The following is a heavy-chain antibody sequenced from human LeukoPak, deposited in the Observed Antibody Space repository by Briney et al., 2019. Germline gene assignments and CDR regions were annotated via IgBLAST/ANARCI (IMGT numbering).Heavy chain of an antibody. V-gene: IGHV3-49*04. D-gene: IGHD6-13*01. J-gene: IGHJ3*02. Sequence: GGSLRLSCTASGFTFGDYAMSWVRQAPGKGLEWVGFIRSKAYGGTTEYAASVKGRFTISRDDSKSIAYLQMNSLKTEDTAVYYCTRDLDGQLYDAFDIWGQGTMVTVSS. CDR3: TRDLDGQLYDAFDI. CDR1: GFTFGDYA. CDR2: IRSKAYGGTT.